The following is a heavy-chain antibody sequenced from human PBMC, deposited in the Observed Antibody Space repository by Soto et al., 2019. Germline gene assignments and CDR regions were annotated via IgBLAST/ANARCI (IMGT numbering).Heavy chain of an antibody. V-gene: IGHV3-74*01. CDR2: INSDGSST. CDR3: GGGPGYSYGPFDY. J-gene: IGHJ4*02. CDR1: GVTFSNYW. Sequence: GGSLRLSCAASGVTFSNYWMHWVRQAPGKGLVWVSRINSDGSSTSYADSVKGRFTISRDNAKNTLYLQMNGLRADDTAVYYCGGGPGYSYGPFDYWGQGTLVTVSS. D-gene: IGHD5-18*01.